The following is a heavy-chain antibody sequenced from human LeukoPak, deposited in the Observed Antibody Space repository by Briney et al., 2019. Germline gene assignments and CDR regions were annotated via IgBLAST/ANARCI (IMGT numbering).Heavy chain of an antibody. Sequence: PSETLSLTCTVSGGSLSSSSYYWGWIRQPPGTGLEWIGSIYYSGSTYYNPSLKSRVTISVETSKNQFSLKLSSVTAADTAVYYCARHDIAVAALDYWGQGTLVTVSS. D-gene: IGHD6-19*01. CDR2: IYYSGST. CDR1: GGSLSSSSYY. J-gene: IGHJ4*02. V-gene: IGHV4-39*01. CDR3: ARHDIAVAALDY.